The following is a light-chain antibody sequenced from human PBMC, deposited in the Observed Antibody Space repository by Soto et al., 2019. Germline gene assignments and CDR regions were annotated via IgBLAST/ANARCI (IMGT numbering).Light chain of an antibody. CDR1: SSDVGGYNY. CDR2: DVS. Sequence: QSLLTQPSSVSGSPGQSITISCPGTSSDVGGYNYVSWYQQHPGKAPKLMIYDVSNRPSGVSNRFSGSKSGNTASLTISGLQAEDEADYYCSSYTSSSKGVFGTGTKVTVL. CDR3: SSYTSSSKGV. V-gene: IGLV2-14*01. J-gene: IGLJ1*01.